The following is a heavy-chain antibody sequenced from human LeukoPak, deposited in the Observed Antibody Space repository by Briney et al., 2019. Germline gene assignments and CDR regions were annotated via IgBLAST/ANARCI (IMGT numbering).Heavy chain of an antibody. CDR1: GFTFSNYA. V-gene: IGHV3-23*01. J-gene: IGHJ4*02. Sequence: GGSLRLSCAASGFTFSNYAMSWVRQPPGKGLEWVSVISGRGGITYYADSVKGRFNISRDNSKNTLYLQMNSLRAEDTARYYCAKDSDRGCSSTSCYPDYWGQGTLVTVSS. CDR2: ISGRGGIT. D-gene: IGHD2-2*01. CDR3: AKDSDRGCSSTSCYPDY.